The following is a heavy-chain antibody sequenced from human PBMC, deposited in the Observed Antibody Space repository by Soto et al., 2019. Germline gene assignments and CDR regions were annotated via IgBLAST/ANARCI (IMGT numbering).Heavy chain of an antibody. CDR2: IDPSDSQT. V-gene: IGHV5-10-1*01. CDR3: ARQIYDSDTGPNFQYYFDS. Sequence: GESLKISCKGSGYSFAGYWITWVRQKPGKGLEWMGRIDPSDSQTYYSPSFRGHVTISATKSITTVFLQWSSLRASDTTMYYCARQIYDSDTGPNFQYYFDSWGQGTPVTVSS. D-gene: IGHD3-22*01. J-gene: IGHJ4*02. CDR1: GYSFAGYW.